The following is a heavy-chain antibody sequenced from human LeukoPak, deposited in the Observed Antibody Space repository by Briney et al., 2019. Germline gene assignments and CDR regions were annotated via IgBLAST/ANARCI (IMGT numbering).Heavy chain of an antibody. CDR2: INPNSGGT. D-gene: IGHD2-2*01. Sequence: GASVKVSCKASGYTFTSYYMHWVRQAPGQGLEWMGWINPNSGGTNYAQKFQGRVTMTRDTSISTAYMELSRLRSDDTAVYYCARESVVVPAAIPHGMDVWGQGTTVTVSS. CDR3: ARESVVVPAAIPHGMDV. CDR1: GYTFTSYY. J-gene: IGHJ6*02. V-gene: IGHV1-2*02.